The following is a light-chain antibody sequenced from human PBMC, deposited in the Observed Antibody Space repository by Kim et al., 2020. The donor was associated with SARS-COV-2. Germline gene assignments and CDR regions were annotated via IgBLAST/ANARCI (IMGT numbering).Light chain of an antibody. CDR1: QTISSS. Sequence: ASVGDRVTITCRASQTISSSLNWYQQKPGQAPKLLIHAASSLQSGVPSRFSGSGSGTEFTLTISSLQPEDFATYFCQQSYSVPFTFGPGTKVDIK. CDR2: AAS. J-gene: IGKJ3*01. CDR3: QQSYSVPFT. V-gene: IGKV1-39*01.